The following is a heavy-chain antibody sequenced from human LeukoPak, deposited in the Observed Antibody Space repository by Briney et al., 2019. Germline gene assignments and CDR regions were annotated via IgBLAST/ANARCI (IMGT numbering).Heavy chain of an antibody. Sequence: ASVKVSCKASGYTFTSYGISWVRQAPGQGLEWMGWISAYNGNTNYAQKLQGRVTMTTDTSTSTAYMELRSLGSDDTAVYYCARGSPLGLGSGTRPFDYWGQGTLVTASS. J-gene: IGHJ4*02. CDR2: ISAYNGNT. CDR1: GYTFTSYG. V-gene: IGHV1-18*01. D-gene: IGHD3-10*01. CDR3: ARGSPLGLGSGTRPFDY.